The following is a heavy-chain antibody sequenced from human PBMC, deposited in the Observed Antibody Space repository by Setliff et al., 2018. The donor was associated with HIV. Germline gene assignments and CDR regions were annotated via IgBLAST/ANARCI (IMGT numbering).Heavy chain of an antibody. CDR3: ARDAGYIGSSWDR. Sequence: ASVKVSCKASGGPFSSYSITWVRQAPGQGLEWMGKIMPMLGTANYAQKFQGRVTITADESTSTVYMELRSLTSKDTAMYYCARDAGYIGSSWDRWGQGTLVTVSS. J-gene: IGHJ4*02. D-gene: IGHD5-12*01. CDR2: IMPMLGTA. CDR1: GGPFSSYS. V-gene: IGHV1-69*11.